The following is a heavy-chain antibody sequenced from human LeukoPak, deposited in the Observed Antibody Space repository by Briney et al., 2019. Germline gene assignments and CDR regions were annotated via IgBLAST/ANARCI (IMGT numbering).Heavy chain of an antibody. J-gene: IGHJ4*02. V-gene: IGHV4-4*07. CDR1: GGSISSYY. Sequence: SETLSLTCTVSGGSISSYYWSWIRQPAGKGLEWIGRIYTSGSTNYNPSLKSRLTISVDKSNNSFSLSLTSVTAADTAFYYCARAAAVTGQFEFWGQGTLVTVSS. CDR2: IYTSGST. D-gene: IGHD6-19*01. CDR3: ARAAAVTGQFEF.